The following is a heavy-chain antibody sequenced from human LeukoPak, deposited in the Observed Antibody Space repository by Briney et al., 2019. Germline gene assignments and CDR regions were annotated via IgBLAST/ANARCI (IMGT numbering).Heavy chain of an antibody. CDR1: GFTFSRLA. CDR3: AKPTQLDYDFWSGYPFDY. D-gene: IGHD3-3*01. V-gene: IGHV3-23*01. Sequence: GGSLRLSCAASGFTFSRLAMTWVRQAPGKGLEWVSTISASGPYYADAVRGRFTISRDNSRNTLSLQMDSLRAEDTAVYYCAKPTQLDYDFWSGYPFDYWGQGTLVTVSS. CDR2: ISASGP. J-gene: IGHJ4*02.